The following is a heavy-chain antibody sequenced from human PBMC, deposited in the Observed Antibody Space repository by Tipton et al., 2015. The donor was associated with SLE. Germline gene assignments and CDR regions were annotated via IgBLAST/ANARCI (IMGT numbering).Heavy chain of an antibody. CDR3: ARDLTYAWCYY. J-gene: IGHJ4*02. CDR1: GGSIFTSY. Sequence: TLSLTCTVSGGSIFTSYWSWIRQPPGKGLEWIAYIYTNGDSDYNPSFKSRVTISVDTSKNQFSLQLRFVNAADTAVYYCARDLTYAWCYYWGQGTLVTVSS. D-gene: IGHD4/OR15-4a*01. V-gene: IGHV4-4*08. CDR2: IYTNGDS.